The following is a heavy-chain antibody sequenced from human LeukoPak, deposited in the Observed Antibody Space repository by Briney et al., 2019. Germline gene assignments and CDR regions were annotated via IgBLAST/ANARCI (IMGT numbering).Heavy chain of an antibody. V-gene: IGHV3-23*01. Sequence: GGSQRLSCAASGFTFRSYAMSWVRQAPGKGLEWVSAIIGSGGSTYYADSVKGRFTISRDYSKNTLYLQMNSLRAEDTALYYCAKEMSDIVAGYADAFDIWGQGTMVTVSS. CDR1: GFTFRSYA. CDR2: IIGSGGST. J-gene: IGHJ3*02. CDR3: AKEMSDIVAGYADAFDI. D-gene: IGHD3-9*01.